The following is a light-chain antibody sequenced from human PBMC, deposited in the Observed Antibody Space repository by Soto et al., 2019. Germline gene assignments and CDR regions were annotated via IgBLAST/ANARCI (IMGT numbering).Light chain of an antibody. J-gene: IGKJ1*01. CDR2: IAS. V-gene: IGKV3-20*01. Sequence: ELVLTQSPGTLSLSPGERATLSCRASQSVSSNYLAWYQQKTGQTPRHLIYIASSRAPGIPDRFSGSGSETHFTLTSSRVEPEDFAVYYCQQYGSSPWTFGQVTKVEIK. CDR3: QQYGSSPWT. CDR1: QSVSSNY.